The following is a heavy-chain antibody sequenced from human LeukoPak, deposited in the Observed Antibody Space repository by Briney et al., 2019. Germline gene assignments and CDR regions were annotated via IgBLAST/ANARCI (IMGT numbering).Heavy chain of an antibody. D-gene: IGHD1-26*01. Sequence: SGGSLRLSCAASRFTFSSYGMHWVRQAPGKGLEWVAFIQHDGNKKYYADSVKGRFTISRDNSKNTLYLQMNSLRAEDTAVYYCAKVGANNYYYYMDVWGKGTTVTISS. CDR3: AKVGANNYYYYMDV. V-gene: IGHV3-30*02. CDR1: RFTFSSYG. J-gene: IGHJ6*03. CDR2: IQHDGNKK.